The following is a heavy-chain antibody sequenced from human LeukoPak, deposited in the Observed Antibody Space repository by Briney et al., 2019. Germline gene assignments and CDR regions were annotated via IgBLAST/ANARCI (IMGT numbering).Heavy chain of an antibody. D-gene: IGHD6-13*01. V-gene: IGHV3-53*01. J-gene: IGHJ4*02. Sequence: GGSLRLSCAASGLTVSSNYMTWVRQAPGKGLEWVSVLYSGGSTYYADSVKGRFTISRDNFKNTLYLQMNSLRAEDTAVYYCARAPRMVHFDYWGQGTLVTVSS. CDR3: ARAPRMVHFDY. CDR2: LYSGGST. CDR1: GLTVSSNY.